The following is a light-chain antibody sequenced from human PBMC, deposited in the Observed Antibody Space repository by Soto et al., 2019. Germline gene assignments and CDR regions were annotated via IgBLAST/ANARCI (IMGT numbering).Light chain of an antibody. J-gene: IGLJ1*01. CDR1: KNDIGVYDF. CDR2: EVV. CDR3: KSYAGSNTYV. V-gene: IGLV2-8*01. Sequence: QSVLTQPPSASACPGQSVTISCSGTKNDIGVYDFVSWYQHHPGKAPRLIIYEVVQRPSGVPDRFSGSKSGNTASLTVSGLQAADEADYFCKSYAGSNTYVFGSGTKVTVL.